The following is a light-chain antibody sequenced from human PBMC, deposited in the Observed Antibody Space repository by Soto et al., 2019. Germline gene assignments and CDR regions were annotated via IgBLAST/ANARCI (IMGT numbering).Light chain of an antibody. CDR3: QQFNRYQWT. CDR1: QSISNW. V-gene: IGKV1-5*01. CDR2: DAS. J-gene: IGKJ1*01. Sequence: DIQLTQSPSTLSASVGDRVTITCRASQSISNWLAWYQQKPGKAPKLLITDASSLESGVPSRFSGSGPGTEFTLTISNLQPDDFAKYYCQQFNRYQWTFGQGTKVEI.